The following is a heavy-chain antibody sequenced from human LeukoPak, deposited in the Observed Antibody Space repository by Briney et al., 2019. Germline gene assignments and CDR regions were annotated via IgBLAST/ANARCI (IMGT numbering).Heavy chain of an antibody. CDR2: ITNDGSST. Sequence: PGGSLRLSCAASGLTFSSHWMHWVRQAPGKGLVWVSRITNDGSSTTYADSVKGRFTISRDNSKNTLYLQMNSLRAEDTAVYYCAKKASYVAGPNYFDYWGQGTLVTVSS. CDR1: GLTFSSHW. CDR3: AKKASYVAGPNYFDY. J-gene: IGHJ4*02. V-gene: IGHV3-74*01. D-gene: IGHD6-19*01.